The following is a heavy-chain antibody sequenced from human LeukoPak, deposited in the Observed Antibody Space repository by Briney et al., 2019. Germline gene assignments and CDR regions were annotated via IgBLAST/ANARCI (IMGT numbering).Heavy chain of an antibody. Sequence: SETLSLTCTVSGGSISSGDYYWSWIRQPPGKGLEWIGYIYYSGSTYYNPPLKSRVTISVDTSKNQFSLKLSSVTAADTAVYYCARQLSSSWTYYFDYWGQGTLVTVSS. CDR1: GGSISSGDYY. V-gene: IGHV4-30-4*01. J-gene: IGHJ4*02. D-gene: IGHD6-13*01. CDR3: ARQLSSSWTYYFDY. CDR2: IYYSGST.